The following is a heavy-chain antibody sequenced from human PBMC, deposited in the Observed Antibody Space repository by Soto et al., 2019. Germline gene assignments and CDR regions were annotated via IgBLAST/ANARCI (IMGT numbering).Heavy chain of an antibody. CDR1: GFTFSSYS. CDR3: ASSFTYYDFWCGYSNYYYYGMDV. D-gene: IGHD3-3*01. CDR2: ISSSSSDI. J-gene: IGHJ6*02. Sequence: EVQLVESGGGLVKPGGSLRLSCAASGFTFSSYSMNWVRQAPGKGLEWVSSISSSSSDIYYADSVKGRFTISRDNAKNSLYLQMNSLRAEDTAVYYCASSFTYYDFWCGYSNYYYYGMDVWGQGTTVTVS. V-gene: IGHV3-21*01.